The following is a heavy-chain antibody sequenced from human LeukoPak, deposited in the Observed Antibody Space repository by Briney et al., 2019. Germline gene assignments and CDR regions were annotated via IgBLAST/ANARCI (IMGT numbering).Heavy chain of an antibody. V-gene: IGHV3-74*01. J-gene: IGHJ3*02. CDR3: VREYSSSSGRAFDI. CDR2: ISTDGSST. Sequence: GGSLRLSCAASGFTFSSYWMHWVRQAPGKGLVWVSRISTDGSSTDSADSVKGRLTISRDNAKNTLYLQMNSLRAEDTAVYYCVREYSSSSGRAFDIWGQGTMVTVSP. D-gene: IGHD6-6*01. CDR1: GFTFSSYW.